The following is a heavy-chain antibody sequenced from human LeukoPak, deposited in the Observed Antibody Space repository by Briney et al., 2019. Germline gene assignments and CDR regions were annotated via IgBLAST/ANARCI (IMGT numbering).Heavy chain of an antibody. Sequence: HPGGSLRLSCAASGFTFSSYAMSWVRQAPGKGLEWVSGISGSGGTTDYADSVKGRFSISRDNAKNTLYLQMNSLRAEDTAVYYCARGPHDYGDYSTIFPLSKFDPWGQGTLVTVSS. CDR3: ARGPHDYGDYSTIFPLSKFDP. CDR1: GFTFSSYA. D-gene: IGHD4-17*01. CDR2: ISGSGGTT. V-gene: IGHV3-23*01. J-gene: IGHJ5*02.